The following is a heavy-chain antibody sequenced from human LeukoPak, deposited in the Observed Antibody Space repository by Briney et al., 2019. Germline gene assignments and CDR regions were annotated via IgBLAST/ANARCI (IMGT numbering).Heavy chain of an antibody. CDR1: GGSVGSGTYY. D-gene: IGHD2-2*01. Sequence: SETLSLTCTVSGGSVGSGTYYWGWIRQPPGKGLEWIASIAYSGSTYNPSLKSRVTISVDTSKDQFSLKLSSVTAADTAVYYSARLGFCTSNSCPWGQGTLVTVSS. V-gene: IGHV4-39*01. CDR3: ARLGFCTSNSCP. CDR2: IAYSGST. J-gene: IGHJ5*02.